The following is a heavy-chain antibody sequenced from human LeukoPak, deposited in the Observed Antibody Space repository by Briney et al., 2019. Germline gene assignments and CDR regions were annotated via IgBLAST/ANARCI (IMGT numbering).Heavy chain of an antibody. D-gene: IGHD3-9*01. CDR2: MNPNSGNT. J-gene: IGHJ4*02. V-gene: IGHV1-8*01. Sequence: ASVKASCTASGYTFTSYDINWVRQATGQGLEWMGWMNPNSGNTGYAQKFQSRVTMTRKNSTNTDYTEMRSLRSDDTAVDYFARDAFRPYYDFLTGHPSFDYWGQGTLVTVSS. CDR3: ARDAFRPYYDFLTGHPSFDY. CDR1: GYTFTSYD.